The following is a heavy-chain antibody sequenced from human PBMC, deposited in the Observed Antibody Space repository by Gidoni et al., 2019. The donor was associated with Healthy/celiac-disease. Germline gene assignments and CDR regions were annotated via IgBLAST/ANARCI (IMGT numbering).Heavy chain of an antibody. D-gene: IGHD2-21*01. V-gene: IGHV3-9*01. Sequence: EVQLVESGGGLVQPGSSLRLSCAPSGFTFDVSAIHWVRQAPGKGLEWVSGISWNSGSIGYADSVKGRFTISRDNANNSLYLQMNSLRAEDTALYYCAKEMYSVLKDYYYYYGMDVWGQGTTVTVSS. J-gene: IGHJ6*02. CDR3: AKEMYSVLKDYYYYYGMDV. CDR2: ISWNSGSI. CDR1: GFTFDVSA.